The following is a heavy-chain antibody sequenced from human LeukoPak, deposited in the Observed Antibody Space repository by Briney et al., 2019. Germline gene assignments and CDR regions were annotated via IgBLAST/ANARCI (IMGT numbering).Heavy chain of an antibody. CDR2: ISSSSSYI. CDR3: ATSEVDNDYGDYQEGRRFDP. V-gene: IGHV3-21*01. D-gene: IGHD4-17*01. Sequence: GGSLRLSCAASGFTFSSYSMNWVRQAPGKGLEWVSSISSSSSYIYYADSVKGRFTISRDNAKNSLYLQMNSLRAEDTAVYYCATSEVDNDYGDYQEGRRFDPWGQGTLVTVSS. J-gene: IGHJ5*02. CDR1: GFTFSSYS.